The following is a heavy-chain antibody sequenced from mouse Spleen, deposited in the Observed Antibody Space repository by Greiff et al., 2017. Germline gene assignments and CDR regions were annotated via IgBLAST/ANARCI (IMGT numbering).Heavy chain of an antibody. D-gene: IGHD1-1*01. J-gene: IGHJ2*01. V-gene: IGHV1-4*01. CDR3: ARYYGSSYFDY. Sequence: VQLVESGAELARPGASVKMSCKASGYTFTSYTMHWVKQRPGQGLEWIGYINPSSGYTKYNQKFKDKATLTADKSSSTAYMQLSSLTSEDSAVYYCARYYGSSYFDYWGQGTTLTVSS. CDR2: INPSSGYT. CDR1: GYTFTSYT.